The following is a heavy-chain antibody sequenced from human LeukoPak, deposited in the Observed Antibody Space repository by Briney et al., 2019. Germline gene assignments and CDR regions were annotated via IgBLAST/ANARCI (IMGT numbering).Heavy chain of an antibody. CDR2: IRYDGSNK. CDR1: GFTFSSYG. Sequence: GSLRLSCAASGFTFSSYGVHWVGQAPGKGLEWAAFIRYDGSNKYYAESVKGRFTISRDNSKNTLYLQMNSLRAEDTAVYYCARASTANDGGQIDSWGQGTLVTASS. V-gene: IGHV3-30*02. D-gene: IGHD1-1*01. CDR3: ARASTANDGGQIDS. J-gene: IGHJ4*02.